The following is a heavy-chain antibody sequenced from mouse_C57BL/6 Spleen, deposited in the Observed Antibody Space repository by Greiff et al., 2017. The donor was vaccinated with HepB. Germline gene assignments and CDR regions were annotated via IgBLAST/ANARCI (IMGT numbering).Heavy chain of an antibody. CDR3: ASLKYYYGRGRMYY. V-gene: IGHV5-17*01. Sequence: VQLQQSGGGLVKPGGSLKLSCAASGFTFSDYGMHWVRQALEKGLEGVAYISSGSSTIDYADTVKGRFTIYRDNAKNTLLLQMTSLRSEETAMYYCASLKYYYGRGRMYYWCQGTSVTVSS. J-gene: IGHJ4*01. D-gene: IGHD1-1*01. CDR1: GFTFSDYG. CDR2: ISSGSSTI.